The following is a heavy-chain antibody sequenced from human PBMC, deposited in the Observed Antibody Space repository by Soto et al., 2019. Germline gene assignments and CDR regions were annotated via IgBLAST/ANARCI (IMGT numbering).Heavy chain of an antibody. Sequence: GGSLRLSCAASGFTFSSYSMNWVRQAPGKGLEWVSTISSTSIDIYYADSVRGRFTISRDNAKNSLYLQMNSLRAEDTAVYYCATDQLSLLDYDYWAQGTLVTVSS. V-gene: IGHV3-21*01. D-gene: IGHD1-1*01. CDR2: ISSTSIDI. CDR1: GFTFSSYS. J-gene: IGHJ4*02. CDR3: ATDQLSLLDYDY.